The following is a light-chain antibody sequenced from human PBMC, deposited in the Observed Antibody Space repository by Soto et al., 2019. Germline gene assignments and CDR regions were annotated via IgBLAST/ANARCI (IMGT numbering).Light chain of an antibody. J-gene: IGKJ2*01. V-gene: IGKV3D-15*01. Sequence: EIVMTQSPDTLSVSPGERAALSCRTSQSVSRDLAWYQQKPGQAPRLLIYGASTRATGIPARFSGSGSGTEFTLTISSLQSEDFEVYYCHHYSNWPPYTFGQGTKLEI. CDR3: HHYSNWPPYT. CDR1: QSVSRD. CDR2: GAS.